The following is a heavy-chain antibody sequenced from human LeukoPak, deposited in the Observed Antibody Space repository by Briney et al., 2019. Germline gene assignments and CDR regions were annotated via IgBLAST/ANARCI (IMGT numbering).Heavy chain of an antibody. V-gene: IGHV4-59*01. CDR2: IYYSGST. D-gene: IGHD2-15*01. CDR3: ARGPQSRDIVVVVAGVWGAFDI. J-gene: IGHJ3*02. Sequence: SETLSLTCTVSGGSISSYYWSWIRQPPGKGLEWIGYIYYSGSTNYNPSLKSRVTISVDTSKNQFSLKLSSVTAADTAVYYCARGPQSRDIVVVVAGVWGAFDIWGQGTMVTVSS. CDR1: GGSISSYY.